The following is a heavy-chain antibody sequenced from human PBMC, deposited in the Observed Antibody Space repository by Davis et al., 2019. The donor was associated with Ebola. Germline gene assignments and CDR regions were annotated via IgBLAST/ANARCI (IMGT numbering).Heavy chain of an antibody. Sequence: SPTPSPTCALSGARVSTNTASWNWIPPSPSRGPEWLGRTSYRSKWFVDYAVSVKSRMTINSDTSKNQFSLQLSSVTPEDTAVYYCARDPPYDQGYDYWGQGILVTVSS. CDR3: ARDPPYDQGYDY. CDR1: GARVSTNTAS. CDR2: TSYRSKWFV. V-gene: IGHV6-1*01. J-gene: IGHJ4*02. D-gene: IGHD3-22*01.